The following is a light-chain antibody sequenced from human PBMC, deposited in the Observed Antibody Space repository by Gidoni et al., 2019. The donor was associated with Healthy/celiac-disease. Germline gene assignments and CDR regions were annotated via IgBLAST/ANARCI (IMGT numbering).Light chain of an antibody. CDR2: AAS. Sequence: AIQMTQSPSSLSAVGDRVTITCRASQGIRNDLGWYQQKPGKAPKLLIYAASSLQSGVPSRFSGSGSGTDFTLTISSLQPEDFATYYCLQDYNYPWTFGQGTKVEIK. CDR1: QGIRND. J-gene: IGKJ1*01. CDR3: LQDYNYPWT. V-gene: IGKV1-6*01.